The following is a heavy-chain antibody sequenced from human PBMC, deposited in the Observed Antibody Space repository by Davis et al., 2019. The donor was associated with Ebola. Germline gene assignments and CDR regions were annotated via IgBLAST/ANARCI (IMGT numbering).Heavy chain of an antibody. V-gene: IGHV3-11*06. Sequence: GESLKISCAASGFTFSDYYMSWIRQAPGKGLEWVSSISSSSSYIYYADSVKGRFTISRDNAKNSLYLQMNSLRAEDTAVYYCTDYYYYGMDVWGQGTTVTVSS. CDR2: ISSSSSYI. CDR3: TDYYYYGMDV. J-gene: IGHJ6*02. CDR1: GFTFSDYY.